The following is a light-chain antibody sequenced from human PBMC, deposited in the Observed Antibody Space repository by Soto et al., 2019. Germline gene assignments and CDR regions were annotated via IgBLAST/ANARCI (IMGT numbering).Light chain of an antibody. Sequence: DIQMTQSPSSLSASVGDRVTITCRASQFISSYLNWYQQKPGKAPKLLIYAASSLQSGVPSRFSGSGSGADFTLTINSLQPEDFATYYCQQSYSTPQTFGQGTMVEIK. CDR3: QQSYSTPQT. CDR1: QFISSY. V-gene: IGKV1-39*01. CDR2: AAS. J-gene: IGKJ1*01.